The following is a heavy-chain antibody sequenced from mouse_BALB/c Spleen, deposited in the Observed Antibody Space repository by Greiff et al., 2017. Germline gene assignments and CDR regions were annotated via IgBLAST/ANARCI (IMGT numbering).Heavy chain of an antibody. Sequence: QVQLKQSGAELMKPGASVKISCKATGYTFSSYWIEWVKQRPGHGLEWIGEILPGSGSTNYNEKFKGKATFTADTSSNTAYMQLSSLTSEDSAVYYCARFPYDSLFAYWGQGTLVTVSA. CDR2: ILPGSGST. D-gene: IGHD2-4*01. V-gene: IGHV1-9*01. CDR1: GYTFSSYW. CDR3: ARFPYDSLFAY. J-gene: IGHJ3*01.